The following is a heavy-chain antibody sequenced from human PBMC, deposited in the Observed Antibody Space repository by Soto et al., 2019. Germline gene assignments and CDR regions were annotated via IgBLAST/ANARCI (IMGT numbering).Heavy chain of an antibody. CDR1: GGSFGTYY. D-gene: IGHD4-17*01. Sequence: PSETLSLTCTISGGSFGTYYWSWIRQPPGKTLEWIGYLYYGGNTYYNPSLKSRVTITVDTSKNQFSLKLTSVTAADTAVYYCSRSHYGDLEGGFDSWGQGSLVTVSS. J-gene: IGHJ4*02. CDR3: SRSHYGDLEGGFDS. CDR2: LYYGGNT. V-gene: IGHV4-59*01.